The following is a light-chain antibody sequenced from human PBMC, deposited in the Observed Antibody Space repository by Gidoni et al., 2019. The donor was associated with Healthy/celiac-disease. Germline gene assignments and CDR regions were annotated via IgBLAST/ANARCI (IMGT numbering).Light chain of an antibody. V-gene: IGKV3-20*01. CDR1: QSVRRCY. J-gene: IGKJ1*01. CDR2: GAA. Sequence: EIVLTQSPGTLSLSPGERATLSCRASQSVRRCYLAWYQQKPGQAPRLLICGAASRATGIPDGFRGSGSGTDFSLPISRLEPGDFAVYYCPLYGSSPRTFGRGTKVEIK. CDR3: PLYGSSPRT.